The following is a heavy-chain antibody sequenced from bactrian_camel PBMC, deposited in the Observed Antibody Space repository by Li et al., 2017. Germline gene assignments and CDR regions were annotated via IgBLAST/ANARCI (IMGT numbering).Heavy chain of an antibody. Sequence: HVQLVESGGGSVQAGGSLRLSCTVSGSPFDYSDMGWYRQAPGSECELVSAIARDGSTYYADSVKGRFTISRDNAKNTVYLQINSLKFEDTALYYCTAEVDGGRWWFERAFGYWGQGTQVTVS. CDR1: GSPFDYSD. CDR2: IARDGST. V-gene: IGHV3S53*01. D-gene: IGHD6*01. J-gene: IGHJ6*01. CDR3: TAEVDGGRWWFERAFGY.